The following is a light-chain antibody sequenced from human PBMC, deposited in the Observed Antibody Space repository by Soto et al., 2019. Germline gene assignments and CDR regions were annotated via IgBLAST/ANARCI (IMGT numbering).Light chain of an antibody. CDR1: QSVSSNL. CDR2: GAS. Sequence: ETGLTQSPGTLSLSPGERATLSYRASQSVSSNLFAWYQEKPGQAPRLLIFGASRRATGIPDRFSGSGSGTDFTLTITRLEPEDFAVYYCRQYGTSLGFPVGGGTKVEIK. J-gene: IGKJ4*01. V-gene: IGKV3-20*01. CDR3: RQYGTSLGFP.